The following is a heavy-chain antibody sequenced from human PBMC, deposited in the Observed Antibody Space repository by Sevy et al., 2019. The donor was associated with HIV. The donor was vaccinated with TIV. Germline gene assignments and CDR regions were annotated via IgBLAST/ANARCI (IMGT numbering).Heavy chain of an antibody. CDR3: ASTALTSGYYSFDY. Sequence: GESLKISCAASGFTFSNYWMSWVRQAPGKGLEWVANIKQDGSDKYYVDSVKGRFTISRDNAKNSLYLQMNSLRAEDTAVYYCASTALTSGYYSFDYWGQGTLVTVSS. J-gene: IGHJ4*02. V-gene: IGHV3-7*01. CDR1: GFTFSNYW. CDR2: IKQDGSDK. D-gene: IGHD5-12*01.